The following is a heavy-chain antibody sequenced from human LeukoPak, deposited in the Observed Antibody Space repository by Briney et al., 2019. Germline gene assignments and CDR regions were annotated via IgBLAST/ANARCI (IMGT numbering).Heavy chain of an antibody. Sequence: PGGSLRLSCAASGVTFSSYAVSWVRQAPGKGLEWVSSISGSGGSTYSADSVKGRFTISRDNSKNTLYLQMNSLRAEDTALYYCAEDRSCTNDIYHGDFDYWGQGTLVTVSS. CDR1: GVTFSSYA. CDR2: ISGSGGST. J-gene: IGHJ4*02. V-gene: IGHV3-23*01. D-gene: IGHD2-8*01. CDR3: AEDRSCTNDIYHGDFDY.